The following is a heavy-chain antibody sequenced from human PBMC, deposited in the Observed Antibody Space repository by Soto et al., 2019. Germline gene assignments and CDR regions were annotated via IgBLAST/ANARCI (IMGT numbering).Heavy chain of an antibody. Sequence: PGGSLRLSCSASGFTFSEYSMHWVRQAPGKGLQYVSTISSDGDITYYADSVKGRFTISRDNSKNTLYLQMNRLRPEDTAVYYCVKVSTFYDILTGYYSTNFFDPWGQGTLVTVSS. CDR1: GFTFSEYS. CDR3: VKVSTFYDILTGYYSTNFFDP. J-gene: IGHJ5*02. V-gene: IGHV3-64D*06. D-gene: IGHD3-9*01. CDR2: ISSDGDIT.